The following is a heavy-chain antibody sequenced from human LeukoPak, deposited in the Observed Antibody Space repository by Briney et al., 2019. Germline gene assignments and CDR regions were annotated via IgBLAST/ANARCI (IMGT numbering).Heavy chain of an antibody. J-gene: IGHJ4*02. CDR1: GFTFSRFR. V-gene: IGHV3-21*01. CDR2: IYLSGNFI. Sequence: GGALRLSCSTSGFTFSRFRMRWVRQAPGKGLEWVASIYLSGNFISYADSVKGRFTISIDNANNSVYLQMSSLTVVDTAVYSCAREFNVIGNFDYWGQGTLVTVSS. CDR3: AREFNVIGNFDY. D-gene: IGHD3-10*01.